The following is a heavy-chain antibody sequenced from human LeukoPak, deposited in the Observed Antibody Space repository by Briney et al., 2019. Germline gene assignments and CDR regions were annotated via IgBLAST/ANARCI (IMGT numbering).Heavy chain of an antibody. V-gene: IGHV1-58*01. J-gene: IGHJ4*02. CDR2: IIVGSGAT. D-gene: IGHD3-16*01. CDR3: AADLSNPRMGASYLDS. CDR1: GFTSTNFA. Sequence: SVKVSCKASGFTSTNFAVQWVRQARGQRLEWIGWIIVGSGATKCAQDFQERATITRDLSTSTLYMELRSLTSEDTAVYYCAADLSNPRMGASYLDSWGQGTLVTVSS.